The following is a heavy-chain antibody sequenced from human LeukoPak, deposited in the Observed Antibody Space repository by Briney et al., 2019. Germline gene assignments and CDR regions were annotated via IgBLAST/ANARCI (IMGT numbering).Heavy chain of an antibody. CDR1: AYTFTDYY. Sequence: ASVKVPCKASAYTFTDYYIHWVRQAPGQGLEWMGWINPNSGGTNYAQKFQGRVTMTRDTSINTAYMELRRLTSDDTAVYYCAKDLQWELPRGDAFDLWGQGTMVTVSS. CDR2: INPNSGGT. J-gene: IGHJ3*01. D-gene: IGHD1-26*01. CDR3: AKDLQWELPRGDAFDL. V-gene: IGHV1-2*02.